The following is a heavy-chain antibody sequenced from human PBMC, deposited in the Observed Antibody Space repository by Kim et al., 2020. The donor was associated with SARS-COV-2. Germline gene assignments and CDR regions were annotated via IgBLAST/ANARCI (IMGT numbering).Heavy chain of an antibody. J-gene: IGHJ6*02. V-gene: IGHV1-46*01. CDR2: INPSGGST. D-gene: IGHD3-16*02. CDR1: GYTFTSYY. Sequence: ASVKVSCKASGYTFTSYYMHWVRQAPGQGLEWMGIINPSGGSTSYAQKFQGRVTMTRDTSTSTVYMELSSLRSEDTAVYYCARVGPWALRLGELSPNYYYYYGMDVWGQGTTVTVSS. CDR3: ARVGPWALRLGELSPNYYYYYGMDV.